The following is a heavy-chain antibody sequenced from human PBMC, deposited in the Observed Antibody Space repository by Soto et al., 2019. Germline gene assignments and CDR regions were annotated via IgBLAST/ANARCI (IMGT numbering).Heavy chain of an antibody. CDR2: ISPNSGGT. V-gene: IGHV1-2*02. D-gene: IGHD5-12*01. J-gene: IGHJ4*02. CDR1: GYTFTGYY. Sequence: QVQLVQSGAEVKKPGASVKVSCKASGYTFTGYYMHWVRQAPGQGLEWMGWISPNSGGTNYAQKFQGRVTMTRDTTISTAYLHLTRLICTDTSVYYCARDSMSGYEYHPYLNWSQGTLVSVS. CDR3: ARDSMSGYEYHPYLN.